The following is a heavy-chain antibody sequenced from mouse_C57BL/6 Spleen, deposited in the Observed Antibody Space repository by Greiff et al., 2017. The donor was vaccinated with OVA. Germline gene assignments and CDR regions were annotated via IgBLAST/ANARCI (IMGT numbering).Heavy chain of an antibody. CDR3: ASPHYYGSSYHSWFAY. V-gene: IGHV2-2*01. D-gene: IGHD1-1*01. CDR1: GFSLTSYG. Sequence: QVQLQQSGPGLVQPSQSLSITCTVSGFSLTSYGVHWVRQSPGKGLEWLGVIWSGGSTDYNAAFISRLSISKDNPKSQVFFKMNSLQADDTAIYYCASPHYYGSSYHSWFAYWGQGTLVTVSA. J-gene: IGHJ3*01. CDR2: IWSGGST.